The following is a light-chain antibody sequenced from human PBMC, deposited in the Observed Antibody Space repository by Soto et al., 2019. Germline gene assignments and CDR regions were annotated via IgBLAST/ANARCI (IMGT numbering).Light chain of an antibody. CDR1: SSDVGGYNF. Sequence: QSALTQPASVSGTPGQSITISCTGTSSDVGGYNFVSWYQQHPGKAPKLMLYNVYDRPSGISHRFSGSRSGKTASLTISGLQAEDEAHYYCNSYTSSSTLVFGGGTKVTVL. CDR2: NVY. J-gene: IGLJ2*01. CDR3: NSYTSSSTLV. V-gene: IGLV2-14*03.